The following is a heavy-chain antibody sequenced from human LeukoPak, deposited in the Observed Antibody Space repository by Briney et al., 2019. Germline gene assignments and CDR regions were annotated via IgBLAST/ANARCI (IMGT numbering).Heavy chain of an antibody. CDR2: ISADNGNT. J-gene: IGHJ1*01. Sequence: ASVTVSCKASGYTFTSYGITWVRQAPGQGLEWMGWISADNGNTNYAQKLQGRVTMTTDTSTSTAYMELRSLRSDDTAVYYCARSVRGVRNEYFQHWGQGTLVTVSS. D-gene: IGHD3-10*01. CDR1: GYTFTSYG. V-gene: IGHV1-18*01. CDR3: ARSVRGVRNEYFQH.